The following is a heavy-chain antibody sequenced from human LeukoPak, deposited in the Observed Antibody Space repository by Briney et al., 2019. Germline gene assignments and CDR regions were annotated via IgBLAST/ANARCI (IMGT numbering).Heavy chain of an antibody. CDR2: IKQDGSEK. J-gene: IGHJ4*02. V-gene: IGHV3-7*01. CDR1: GFTFSSFW. D-gene: IGHD3-10*01. Sequence: GGSLRLSCAASGFTFSSFWMSWVRQAPGKGLEWVANIKQDGSEKYYVDSVKGRFSISRDNAKNSLYLQRNSLRAEDTAVYYCARAISGSHLFDNWGQGTLVTVSS. CDR3: ARAISGSHLFDN.